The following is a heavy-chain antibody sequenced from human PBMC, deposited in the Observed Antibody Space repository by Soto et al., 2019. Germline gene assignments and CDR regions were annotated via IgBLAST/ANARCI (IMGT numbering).Heavy chain of an antibody. D-gene: IGHD3-3*01. Sequence: PGKGLEWVSGISGSSGITDYADSVKGRFTISRDNSKNTMYLQMKSLRAEDAAVYYCAKDSAYDFSQIPYSYYGTDVLGHGSTVTVS. V-gene: IGHV3-23*01. J-gene: IGHJ6*02. CDR3: AKDSAYDFSQIPYSYYGTDV. CDR2: ISGSSGIT.